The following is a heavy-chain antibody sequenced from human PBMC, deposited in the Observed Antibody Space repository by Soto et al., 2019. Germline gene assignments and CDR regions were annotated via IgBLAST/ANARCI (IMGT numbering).Heavy chain of an antibody. CDR1: GFTFSSYA. D-gene: IGHD1-26*01. CDR2: ISSNGGST. J-gene: IGHJ4*02. V-gene: IGHV3-64*01. CDR3: ARDARVGATDY. Sequence: EVQLVESGGGLVQPGGSLRLSCAASGFTFSSYAMHWVRQAPGKGLEYVSAISSNGGSTYYANSVKGRFTISRDNSKNTLYLQMGSLRAEDMAVYYCARDARVGATDYWGQGTLVTVSS.